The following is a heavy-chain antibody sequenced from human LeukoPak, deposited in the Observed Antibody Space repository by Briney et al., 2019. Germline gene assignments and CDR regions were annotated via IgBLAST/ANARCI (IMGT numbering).Heavy chain of an antibody. D-gene: IGHD6-13*01. CDR1: GYTFTSYA. V-gene: IGHV1-3*01. Sequence: ASVKVSCKASGYTFTSYAMHWVRQAPGQRLEWMGWINAGNGNTKYSQKFQGRVTITRDTSASTAYMELSSLGSEGTAVYYCARDQGIAAAGRYYYGMDVWGKGTTVTVSS. CDR2: INAGNGNT. CDR3: ARDQGIAAAGRYYYGMDV. J-gene: IGHJ6*04.